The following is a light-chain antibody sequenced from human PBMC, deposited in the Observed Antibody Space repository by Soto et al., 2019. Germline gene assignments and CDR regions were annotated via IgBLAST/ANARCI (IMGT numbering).Light chain of an antibody. V-gene: IGKV1-39*01. CDR1: QSISGY. Sequence: DLQMTQSPSSLSASVGDRVTITCRASQSISGYLNWYQQKPGKAPNLLISAASSLQSGVPLRFSGSGSGTDFTLIISSLQPEDFATYYCQQSYSTPLTFGGGTKVEIK. J-gene: IGKJ4*01. CDR3: QQSYSTPLT. CDR2: AAS.